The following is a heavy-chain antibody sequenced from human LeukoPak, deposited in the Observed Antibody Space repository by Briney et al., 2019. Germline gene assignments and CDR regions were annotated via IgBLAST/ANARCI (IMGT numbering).Heavy chain of an antibody. D-gene: IGHD5-12*01. CDR1: GFTLNNCA. J-gene: IGHJ4*02. Sequence: GGSLRLSCAASGFTLNNCAMNWVRQAPGKGLEWISGIDTKGTRTYYADSVKGRFTISRDNSKNTLFLQMNSLRAEDTAVYYCAKEVVATIPPLWGQGTLVTVSS. V-gene: IGHV3-23*01. CDR2: IDTKGTRT. CDR3: AKEVVATIPPL.